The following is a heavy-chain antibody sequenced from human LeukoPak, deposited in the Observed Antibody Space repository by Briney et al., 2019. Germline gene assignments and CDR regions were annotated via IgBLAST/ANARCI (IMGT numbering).Heavy chain of an antibody. Sequence: GGSLRLSCAASGFTFSSYGMHWVRQAPGKGLGWVAVISYDGSNKYYADSVKGRFTISRDNSKNTLYLQMNSLRAEDTAVYYCAKGRGWEASYYYYYMDVWGKGTTVTISS. CDR1: GFTFSSYG. J-gene: IGHJ6*03. CDR2: ISYDGSNK. V-gene: IGHV3-30*18. D-gene: IGHD1-26*01. CDR3: AKGRGWEASYYYYYMDV.